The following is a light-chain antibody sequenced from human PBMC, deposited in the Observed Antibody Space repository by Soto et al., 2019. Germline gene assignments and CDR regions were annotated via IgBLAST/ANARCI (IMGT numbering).Light chain of an antibody. Sequence: QSALTQPASVSASPGQSITIYCAGTSSDVGGYNYVSWYQQYPGKAPKLMIYDVSSRPSGVSHRFSGSKSGNTASLTISGLQAEDEADYYCSSFTSSSTLIFGGGTKLTVL. CDR1: SSDVGGYNY. V-gene: IGLV2-14*03. CDR3: SSFTSSSTLI. J-gene: IGLJ2*01. CDR2: DVS.